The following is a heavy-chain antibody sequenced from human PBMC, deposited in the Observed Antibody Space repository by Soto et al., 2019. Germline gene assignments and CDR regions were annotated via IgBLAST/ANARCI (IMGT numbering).Heavy chain of an antibody. CDR2: SSSTSDYI. CDR3: ATRGIITGGFDY. Sequence: EVQLVESGGGLAKPGGSLRLSCAASGFTFSSYSMNWVRQAPGKGLEWVATSSSTSDYIYYADSGKGRFTISRDNAKISLYLQTNSLTAADTAVYYCATRGIITGGFDYWGQGTLVTVSS. V-gene: IGHV3-21*01. J-gene: IGHJ4*02. D-gene: IGHD1-20*01. CDR1: GFTFSSYS.